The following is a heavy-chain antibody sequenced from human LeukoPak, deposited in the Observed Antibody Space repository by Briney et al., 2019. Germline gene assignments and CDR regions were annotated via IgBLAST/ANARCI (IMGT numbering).Heavy chain of an antibody. J-gene: IGHJ4*02. CDR2: INPSDGST. Sequence: ASVKVSCKASGYTFINYYTHWVPQAPGQGLEWMGVINPSDGSTSYAQKLQGRATMTRDTSTTTVYMELSSLRSEDTAVYYCASTSVPSYLVGLDYWGQGTLVTVSS. D-gene: IGHD1-26*01. CDR1: GYTFINYY. V-gene: IGHV1-46*01. CDR3: ASTSVPSYLVGLDY.